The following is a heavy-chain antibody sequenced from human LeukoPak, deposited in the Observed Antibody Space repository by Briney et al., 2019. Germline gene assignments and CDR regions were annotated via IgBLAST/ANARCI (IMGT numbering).Heavy chain of an antibody. V-gene: IGHV3-21*01. D-gene: IGHD2-21*02. CDR1: GFTFSTYN. CDR2: ISGSSSYI. J-gene: IGHJ3*02. CDR3: ARRSYCGGDCYGSDAFDI. Sequence: PGGSLRLSCAASGFTFSTYNMNWVRQAPGKGLEWVSSISGSSSYIYYADSVKGRFSISRDNAKNSLYLQMNSLRAEDTAVYYCARRSYCGGDCYGSDAFDIWGQGTMVTVSS.